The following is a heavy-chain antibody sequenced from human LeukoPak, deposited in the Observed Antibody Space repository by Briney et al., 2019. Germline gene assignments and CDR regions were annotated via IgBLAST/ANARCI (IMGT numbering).Heavy chain of an antibody. CDR2: IKQDGSEK. Sequence: PGGSLRLSCAASGFTFSSYWMSWVRQAPGKGLEWVANIKQDGSEKYYVDSVKGRFTISRDNAKNSLYLQMNGLRAEDTAVYYCAREFYGDYNDAFDIWGQGTMVTVSS. CDR3: AREFYGDYNDAFDI. CDR1: GFTFSSYW. J-gene: IGHJ3*02. V-gene: IGHV3-7*01. D-gene: IGHD4-17*01.